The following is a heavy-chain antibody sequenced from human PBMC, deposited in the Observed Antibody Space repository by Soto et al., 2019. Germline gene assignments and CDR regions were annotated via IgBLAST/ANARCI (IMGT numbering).Heavy chain of an antibody. Sequence: EVRLLESGGGLVQPGGSLTLSCATSGFTFNNYSMSWVRQAPGKGLEWVSSINRGGGPYYADSVKGRFTISRDNSKNMLYLRMNSLRADATAVYFCARADGPLPVTLLGFWGQGTLVTVSS. CDR2: INRGGGP. V-gene: IGHV3-23*01. CDR1: GFTFNNYS. J-gene: IGHJ4*02. CDR3: ARADGPLPVTLLGF. D-gene: IGHD5-18*01.